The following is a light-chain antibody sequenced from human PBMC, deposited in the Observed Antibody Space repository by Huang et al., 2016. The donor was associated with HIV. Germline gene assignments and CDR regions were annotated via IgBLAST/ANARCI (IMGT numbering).Light chain of an antibody. CDR3: QQYGSSPPWT. CDR1: QSVPSSY. CDR2: GAS. J-gene: IGKJ1*01. V-gene: IGKV3-20*01. Sequence: EIVLTQSPGTLSLSPGEGATLSCRASQSVPSSYVAWYQQKPGQAPRLLVYGASTRATGSPDRFSGSGYGTDFTLTISRLEPEDIAVYYCQQYGSSPPWTFGQGTKVEI.